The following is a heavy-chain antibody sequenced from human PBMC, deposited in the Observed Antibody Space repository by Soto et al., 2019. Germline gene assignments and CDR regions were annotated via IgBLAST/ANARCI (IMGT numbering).Heavy chain of an antibody. CDR3: ARETYSSSPVLISRYYGMDV. CDR1: GGTFSSYA. J-gene: IGHJ6*02. Sequence: GASVKVSCKASGGTFSSYAISWVRQAPGQGLEWMGGIIPIFGTANYAQKFQGRVTITADESTSTAYMELSSLRSEDTAVYYCARETYSSSPVLISRYYGMDVWGQGTTVTVSS. V-gene: IGHV1-69*13. D-gene: IGHD6-6*01. CDR2: IIPIFGTA.